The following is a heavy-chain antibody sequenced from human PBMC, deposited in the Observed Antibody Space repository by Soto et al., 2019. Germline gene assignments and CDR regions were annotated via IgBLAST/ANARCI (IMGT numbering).Heavy chain of an antibody. CDR2: IYYSGST. Sequence: SETLSLTCTVSGGSISSYYWSWIRQPPGKGLEWIGYIYYSGSTNYNPSLESRVTISVDTSKNQFSLKLSSVTAADTAVYYCARDNSYDSSGYYYVRWFDPWGQGTLVTVSS. CDR3: ARDNSYDSSGYYYVRWFDP. J-gene: IGHJ5*02. CDR1: GGSISSYY. D-gene: IGHD3-22*01. V-gene: IGHV4-59*01.